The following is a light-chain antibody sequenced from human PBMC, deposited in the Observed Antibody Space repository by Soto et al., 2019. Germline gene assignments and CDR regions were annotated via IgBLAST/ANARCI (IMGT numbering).Light chain of an antibody. Sequence: DIHMTQSPSSLSASVGHRVTITCRASQSISSYLNWYQQKPGKAPKLLIYAASSLQSGVPSRFSGSGYGTEFNLTISSLQTDDFATYYCQHYNSYSEAFGQGTKVDIK. J-gene: IGKJ1*01. CDR3: QHYNSYSEA. V-gene: IGKV1-5*01. CDR1: QSISSY. CDR2: AAS.